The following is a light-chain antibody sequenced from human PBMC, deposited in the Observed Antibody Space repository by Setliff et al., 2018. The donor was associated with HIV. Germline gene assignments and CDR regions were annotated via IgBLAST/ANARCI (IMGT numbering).Light chain of an antibody. CDR2: GNN. J-gene: IGLJ1*01. CDR3: SSSTTTSANYV. CDR1: SSNIGAGYD. Sequence: QSVLTQPPSVSGAPGQRVTISCTGSSSNIGAGYDVHWYHQLPGTAPKLLIYGNNNRPSGVPDRFSGSKSGTSASLTISGLQAEDEADYYCSSSTTTSANYVFGTGTKVTVL. V-gene: IGLV1-40*01.